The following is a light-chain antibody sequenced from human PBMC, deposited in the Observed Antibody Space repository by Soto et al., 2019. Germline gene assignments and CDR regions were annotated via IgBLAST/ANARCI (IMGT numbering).Light chain of an antibody. CDR3: QQHTNFRST. V-gene: IGKV1-9*01. CDR1: QGINNF. Sequence: IQLTQSPSSLSASVGDRVTITCRASQGINNFLAWYQQKPGKAPQLLVYGASTFQSGVPSRFSGSGSGTAYTTTIISLQPEDVATTYCQQHTNFRSTFGQGTKLDIK. J-gene: IGKJ2*01. CDR2: GAS.